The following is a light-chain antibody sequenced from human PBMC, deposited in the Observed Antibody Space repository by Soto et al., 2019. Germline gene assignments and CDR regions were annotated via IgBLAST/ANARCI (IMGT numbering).Light chain of an antibody. V-gene: IGKV1-5*03. CDR1: RSISSW. CDR2: KAS. J-gene: IGKJ1*01. Sequence: DIPMTQSPSTLSASVGDRVTITCRASRSISSWLAWYQQKPGRAPKLLIYKASSLESGVPSRFSGSGSGTEFTLTISSLQPDDFATYYCQQYNYHWTFGQGTKVEIK. CDR3: QQYNYHWT.